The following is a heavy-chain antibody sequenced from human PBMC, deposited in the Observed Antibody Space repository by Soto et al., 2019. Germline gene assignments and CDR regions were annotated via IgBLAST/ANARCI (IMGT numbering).Heavy chain of an antibody. D-gene: IGHD3-22*01. J-gene: IGHJ4*02. CDR3: AMSNSNDLYYHFES. CDR1: GFTFYDYA. Sequence: EVQLVESGGGLVQPGGSLRLSCAASGFTFYDYAMHWVRQAPGKGLEWVSGINWNSDTIGYADSVKGRFTVSRDNAKGSLLLQMSSLRAEDTAVYFCAMSNSNDLYYHFESWGQGTPVTVSS. V-gene: IGHV3-9*01. CDR2: INWNSDTI.